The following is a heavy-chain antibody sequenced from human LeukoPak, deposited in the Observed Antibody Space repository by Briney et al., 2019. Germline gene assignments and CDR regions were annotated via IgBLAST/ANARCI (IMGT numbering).Heavy chain of an antibody. CDR2: IKRKTEGGTT. CDR3: TTGNFGPY. CDR1: GFTFSDAW. V-gene: IGHV3-15*07. D-gene: IGHD3-10*01. Sequence: PGGSLRLSCAASGFTFSDAWMNWVRQAPGKGLEWVGRIKRKTEGGTTDYVAPVKGRFVISRDDSKNTLYLQMNSLKTEDTAFYYCTTGNFGPYWGQGTLVTVSS. J-gene: IGHJ4*02.